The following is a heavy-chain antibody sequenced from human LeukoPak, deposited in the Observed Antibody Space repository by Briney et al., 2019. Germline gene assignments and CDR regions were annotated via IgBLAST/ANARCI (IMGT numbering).Heavy chain of an antibody. CDR2: IYTSGST. D-gene: IGHD2-21*01. J-gene: IGHJ3*02. Sequence: PSETLSLTCTVSGGSISSYYWSWIRQPAGKGLEWIGRIYTSGSTNYNPSLKSRVTMSVDTSKNQFSLKLSSVTAADTAVYYCARERYCGGGCYSGFFEFDIWGQGTMVTVSS. V-gene: IGHV4-4*07. CDR3: ARERYCGGGCYSGFFEFDI. CDR1: GGSISSYY.